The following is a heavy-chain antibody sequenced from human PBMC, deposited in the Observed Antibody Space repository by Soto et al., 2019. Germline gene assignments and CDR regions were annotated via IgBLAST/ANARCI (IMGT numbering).Heavy chain of an antibody. CDR1: GFTVSNTY. Sequence: LRLSCAASGFTVSNTYMTWVRQPPGKGLECVSVIYTAGGTNYADSVKGRFIISRDNSKNTLYLQMNSLRAEDTAVYYCARALPVAKGGFDPWGQGTLVTVSS. CDR3: ARALPVAKGGFDP. D-gene: IGHD2-2*01. J-gene: IGHJ5*02. V-gene: IGHV3-53*01. CDR2: IYTAGGT.